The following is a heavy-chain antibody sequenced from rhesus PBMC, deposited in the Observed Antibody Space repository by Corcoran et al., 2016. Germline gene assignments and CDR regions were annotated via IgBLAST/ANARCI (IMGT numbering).Heavy chain of an antibody. V-gene: IGHV4-80*01. J-gene: IGHJ4*01. CDR1: GGSFSSYW. Sequence: QVQLQESGPGLVKPSETLSLTCAVSGGSFSSYWWSWIRQPPGKGLEWIGGINGKSGTTTYLPSLKMLVTISKDASKNQFSLKLSSVTAADTAVYYCASRPQRVQLPDYWGQGVLVTVSS. CDR3: ASRPQRVQLPDY. D-gene: IGHD5-24*01. CDR2: INGKSGTT.